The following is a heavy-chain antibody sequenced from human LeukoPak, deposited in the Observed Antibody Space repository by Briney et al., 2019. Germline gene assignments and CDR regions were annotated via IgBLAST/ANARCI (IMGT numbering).Heavy chain of an antibody. CDR2: INHSGST. D-gene: IGHD3-3*01. Sequence: SETLSLTCAVYGGSFSGYYWSWIRQPPGKGLEWIGEINHSGSTNYNPSLKSQVTISVDTSKNQFSLKLSSVTAADTAVYYCARGRITIFGVVIIGEYYFDYWGQGTLVTVSS. V-gene: IGHV4-34*01. CDR1: GGSFSGYY. J-gene: IGHJ4*02. CDR3: ARGRITIFGVVIIGEYYFDY.